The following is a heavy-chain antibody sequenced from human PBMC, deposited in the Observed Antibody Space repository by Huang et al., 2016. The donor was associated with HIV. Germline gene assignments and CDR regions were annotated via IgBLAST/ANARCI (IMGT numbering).Heavy chain of an antibody. CDR3: ARVDSAANMMGVDL. V-gene: IGHV3-21*02. CDR1: GFAFSDYG. Sequence: EVQLVESGGGLVHHGGSLRLSCAVFGFAFSDYGMNWVRQAPGKGVAWVASISSDGNYIYYSDAVKGLFTIARDNAKNSLSLQINILGAEDTAVYYCARVDSAANMMGVDLWGRGTLVTVFS. J-gene: IGHJ4*02. D-gene: IGHD2-2*01. CDR2: ISSDGNYI.